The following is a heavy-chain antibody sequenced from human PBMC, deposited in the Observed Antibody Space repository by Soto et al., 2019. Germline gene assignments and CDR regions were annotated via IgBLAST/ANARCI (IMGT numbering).Heavy chain of an antibody. Sequence: HPGGSLRLSCAASGFTFSSYAMSWVRQAPGKGLEWVSAISGSGGSTYYADSVKGRFTISRDNSKNTLYLQMNSLRAEDTAVYYCEKDDKYRRSWSAQTPTFDSWGQGTLVTVSS. D-gene: IGHD6-13*01. V-gene: IGHV3-23*01. CDR2: ISGSGGST. J-gene: IGHJ4*02. CDR1: GFTFSSYA. CDR3: EKDDKYRRSWSAQTPTFDS.